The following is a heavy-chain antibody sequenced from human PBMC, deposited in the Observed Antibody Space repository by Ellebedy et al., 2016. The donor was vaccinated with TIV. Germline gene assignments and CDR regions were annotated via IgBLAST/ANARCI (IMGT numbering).Heavy chain of an antibody. CDR1: GGSFSGYY. J-gene: IGHJ4*02. Sequence: GSLRLSCAVYGGSFSGYYWSWIRQPPGKGLEWIGEINHSGSTNYNPSLKSRVTISVDTSKNQFSLKLNSVTAADTAVFYCARSPTVDTPMATASTFDYWGQGTLVTVSS. CDR3: ARSPTVDTPMATASTFDY. V-gene: IGHV4-34*01. D-gene: IGHD5-18*01. CDR2: INHSGST.